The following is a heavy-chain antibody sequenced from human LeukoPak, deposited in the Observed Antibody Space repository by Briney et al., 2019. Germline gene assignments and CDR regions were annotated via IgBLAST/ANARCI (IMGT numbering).Heavy chain of an antibody. CDR2: ISYDGSNK. Sequence: PGRSLRLSCAASGFTFSSYAMHWVRQAPGKGLEWVAVISYDGSNKYYADSVKGRFTISRDNSKNTLYLLMNSLRAEDTAVYYCAKAGVRFGDFDYWGQGTLVTVSS. CDR3: AKAGVRFGDFDY. D-gene: IGHD3-10*01. V-gene: IGHV3-30-3*01. CDR1: GFTFSSYA. J-gene: IGHJ4*02.